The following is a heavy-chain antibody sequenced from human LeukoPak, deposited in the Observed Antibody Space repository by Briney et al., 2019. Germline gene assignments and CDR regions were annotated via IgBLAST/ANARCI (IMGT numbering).Heavy chain of an antibody. CDR1: GYTFTAYY. Sequence: ASVKVSCTASGYTFTAYYVHWVRQAPGQGLEGMGWINPNSGGTNYAQKFQGRVTMTRDTSISTAYMELSRLRSDDTAVYYCARAYYYGSGSYPPYNWFDPWGQGTLVTVSS. CDR3: ARAYYYGSGSYPPYNWFDP. V-gene: IGHV1-2*02. CDR2: INPNSGGT. J-gene: IGHJ5*02. D-gene: IGHD3-10*01.